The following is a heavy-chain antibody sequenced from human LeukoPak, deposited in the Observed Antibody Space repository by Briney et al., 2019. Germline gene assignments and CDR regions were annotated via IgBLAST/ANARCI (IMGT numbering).Heavy chain of an antibody. CDR2: ISGGTTST. CDR1: GFTFSSYA. J-gene: IGHJ4*02. V-gene: IGHV3-23*01. Sequence: PGGSLRLSCAASGFTFSSYAMSWVRPPPGKGLEWVSVISGGTTSTYYADSVKGRFTISRDNSKNILYLQMNSLRAEDTAVYYCAKDVKTMTDLDSWGQGTLVTVSS. CDR3: AKDVKTMTDLDS. D-gene: IGHD1-1*01.